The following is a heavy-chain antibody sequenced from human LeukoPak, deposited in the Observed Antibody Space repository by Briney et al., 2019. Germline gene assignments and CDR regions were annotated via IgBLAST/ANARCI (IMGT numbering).Heavy chain of an antibody. CDR2: MNPNSGNT. CDR3: ARSRIAVAEGGYYYYGMDV. Sequence: ASVKVSCKASGYTFTSYDINWVRQATGQGLEWMGWMNPNSGNTGYAQKFQGRVTMTRDTSISTAYMELSRLRSDDTAVYYCARSRIAVAEGGYYYYGMDVWGQGTTVTVSS. CDR1: GYTFTSYD. J-gene: IGHJ6*02. D-gene: IGHD6-19*01. V-gene: IGHV1-8*01.